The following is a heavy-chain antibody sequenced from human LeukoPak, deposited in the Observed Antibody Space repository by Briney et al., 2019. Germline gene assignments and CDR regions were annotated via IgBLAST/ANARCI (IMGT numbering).Heavy chain of an antibody. CDR2: ISTSSSYI. Sequence: GGSLRLSCAASGFTFSSYSMSWVRQAPGKGLEWVSSISTSSSYIYYADSVKGRFTISRDNAKNSLYLQMNSLRAEDTAVYYCARETRVRWTDYWGQGILVTVSS. V-gene: IGHV3-21*01. D-gene: IGHD5-24*01. CDR1: GFTFSSYS. CDR3: ARETRVRWTDY. J-gene: IGHJ4*02.